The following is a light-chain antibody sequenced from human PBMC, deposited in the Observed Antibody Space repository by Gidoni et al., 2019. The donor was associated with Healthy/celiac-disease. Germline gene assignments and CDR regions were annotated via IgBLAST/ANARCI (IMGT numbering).Light chain of an antibody. V-gene: IGLV2-14*01. CDR3: SSYTSSNYV. Sequence: QSALTQPASVSGSPGPSITISCTGTSSDVGGYNYVSWYQQHPGKAPKLMIYDVSNRPSGVSNRFSGSKSGNTDSLTISGLQAEDEADYYCSSYTSSNYVFGTGTKVTVL. CDR2: DVS. CDR1: SSDVGGYNY. J-gene: IGLJ1*01.